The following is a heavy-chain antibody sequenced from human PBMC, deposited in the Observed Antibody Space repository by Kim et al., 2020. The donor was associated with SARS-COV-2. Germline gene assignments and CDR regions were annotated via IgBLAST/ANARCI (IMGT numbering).Heavy chain of an antibody. V-gene: IGHV3-33*01. CDR3: ARDRLGEYGMDV. CDR2: K. J-gene: IGHJ6*02. Sequence: KDYADSVQGRVTISRDKSKTTLYMKMNSLRAEDTAVYYCARDRLGEYGMDVWGQGTTVTVSS. D-gene: IGHD3-16*01.